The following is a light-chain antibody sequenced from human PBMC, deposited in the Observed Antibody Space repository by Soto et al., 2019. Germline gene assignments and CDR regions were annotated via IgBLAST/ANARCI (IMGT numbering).Light chain of an antibody. CDR2: GAS. Sequence: EIVMTQSPATLSVSPGERATLSRRASQSVSSNLAWYQQKPGQASRLLIYGASTRATGIPARFSGSGSGTEFTLTMSSLQSEDFAVYYCQQYNNWPPFTFGPGTKVDIK. V-gene: IGKV3-15*01. CDR3: QQYNNWPPFT. J-gene: IGKJ3*01. CDR1: QSVSSN.